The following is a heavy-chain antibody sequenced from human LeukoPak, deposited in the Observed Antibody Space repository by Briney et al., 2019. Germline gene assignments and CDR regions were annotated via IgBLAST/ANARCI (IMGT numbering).Heavy chain of an antibody. CDR3: AREVVGYYGSGSYSLLGYYYYGMDV. CDR1: GGTFSSYA. D-gene: IGHD3-10*01. CDR2: IIPIFGTA. V-gene: IGHV1-69*01. Sequence: GSSVKVSCKASGGTFSSYAISWVRQAPGQGLEWMGGIIPIFGTANYAQKFQGRVTITADESTSTAYMELSSLRSEDTAVYYCAREVVGYYGSGSYSLLGYYYYGMDVWGQGTTVTVSS. J-gene: IGHJ6*02.